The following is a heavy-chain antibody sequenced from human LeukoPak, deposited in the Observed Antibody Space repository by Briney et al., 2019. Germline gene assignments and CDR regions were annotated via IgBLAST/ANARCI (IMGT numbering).Heavy chain of an antibody. CDR2: ITNSGGST. CDR1: GFTFSSYA. Sequence: PGGSLRLSCAASGFTFSSYAMYWLPQAPGKGLEWVSSITNSGGSTYYVDSVKGRFTISRDNSKNVLYLQMNSLRAEDTAVYYCAPYRLSIIDSWGQGTLVTVSS. J-gene: IGHJ4*02. V-gene: IGHV3-23*01. CDR3: APYRLSIIDS. D-gene: IGHD5-12*01.